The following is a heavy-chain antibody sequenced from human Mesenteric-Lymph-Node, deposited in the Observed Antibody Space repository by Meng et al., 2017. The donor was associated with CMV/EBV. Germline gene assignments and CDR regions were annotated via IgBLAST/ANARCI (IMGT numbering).Heavy chain of an antibody. D-gene: IGHD3-9*01. V-gene: IGHV3-7*01. CDR3: ARDPPYYDILTGYLTYYGMDV. CDR1: GFTFSNFW. Sequence: GGSLRLSCAASGFTFSNFWMNWVRQAPGKGLEWVANIKQDGSEKYYVDSVKGRFTISRDNAKNSLYLQMNSLRAEDTAVYYCARDPPYYDILTGYLTYYGMDVWGQGTTVTVSS. CDR2: IKQDGSEK. J-gene: IGHJ6*02.